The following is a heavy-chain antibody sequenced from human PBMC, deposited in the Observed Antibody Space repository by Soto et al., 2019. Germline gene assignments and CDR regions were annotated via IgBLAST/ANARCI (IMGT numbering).Heavy chain of an antibody. J-gene: IGHJ4*02. CDR3: ARRGYGLDLDY. Sequence: EVQLVESGGGLFQPGGSLRLSCAASGFTCSSYAMHWVRQAPGKGLEYVSVISGNGGSTYYANSVKGRFTISRDNSKNTLYLQMGRLRAEDMAVYYCARRGYGLDLDYWGQGTLVTVSS. V-gene: IGHV3-64*01. CDR2: ISGNGGST. D-gene: IGHD3-10*01. CDR1: GFTCSSYA.